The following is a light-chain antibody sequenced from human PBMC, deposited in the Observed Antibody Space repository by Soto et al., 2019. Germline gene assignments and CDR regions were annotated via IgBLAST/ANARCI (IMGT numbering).Light chain of an antibody. V-gene: IGKV1-33*01. CDR3: QQYDSRPNT. CDR1: QDITLY. J-gene: IGKJ2*01. Sequence: DIQMTQSPSSLSASVGDRVTITCQASQDITLYLNWYQHKPGKAHNLLIHDVSTLETGVLTRFSGRGSGTTFTLTILKLQPEDVATYYGQQYDSRPNTFGQGTKVE. CDR2: DVS.